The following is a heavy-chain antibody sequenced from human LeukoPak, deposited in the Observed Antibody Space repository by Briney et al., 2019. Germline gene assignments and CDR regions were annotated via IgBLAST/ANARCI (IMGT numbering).Heavy chain of an antibody. CDR2: INPNNGDT. J-gene: IGHJ5*02. CDR1: GYTFTGYY. V-gene: IGHV1-2*06. CDR3: AREQWDP. D-gene: IGHD6-19*01. Sequence: SVKVSCKASGYTFTGYYIDWVLRAPGQGLEWIGRINPNNGDTNYAQKFQGRVTMTRDTSITTAYMELSSLTSDDTAVYFCAREQWDPWGQGILVTVSS.